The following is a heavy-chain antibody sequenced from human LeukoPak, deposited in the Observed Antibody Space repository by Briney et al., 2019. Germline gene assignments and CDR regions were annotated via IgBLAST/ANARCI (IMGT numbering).Heavy chain of an antibody. CDR3: AKGGAVADIFDY. CDR2: IRYDGSNK. Sequence: GGSLRLSCAASGLTFSSYGMYWVRQAPGKGLEWVAFIRYDGSNKYYADSVKGRFTISRDNSKNTLYLQMNSLRAEDTAVYYCAKGGAVADIFDYWGQGTLVTVSS. D-gene: IGHD6-19*01. CDR1: GLTFSSYG. J-gene: IGHJ4*02. V-gene: IGHV3-30*02.